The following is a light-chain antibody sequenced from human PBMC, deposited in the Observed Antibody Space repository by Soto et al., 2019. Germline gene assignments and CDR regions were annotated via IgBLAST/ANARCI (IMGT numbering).Light chain of an antibody. CDR2: QAS. CDR3: QQYYNYPVT. Sequence: DIQMTQSPSTLAASLGDRVTITCRASQSISTWFAWYQQKPGKAPKLLIYQASSLESGVPSRFSGSGSGTEFTLTISSLQSEDFETYYCQQYYNYPVTFGQGTRLEIK. V-gene: IGKV1-5*03. J-gene: IGKJ5*01. CDR1: QSISTW.